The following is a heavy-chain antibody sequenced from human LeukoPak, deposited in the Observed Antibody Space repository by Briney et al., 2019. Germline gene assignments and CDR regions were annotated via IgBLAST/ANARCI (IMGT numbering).Heavy chain of an antibody. CDR2: ISWNSGSI. V-gene: IGHV3-9*03. D-gene: IGHD3-22*01. J-gene: IGHJ3*02. CDR3: AKHISPYYYDSSGYGSGGFDI. Sequence: GGSLRLSCAASGFTFDDYARHWVRQAPGKGLEWVAGISWNSGSIGYADSVKGRFTISRDNAKNSLYLQINSLRAQDMALYYCAKHISPYYYDSSGYGSGGFDIWGQGTMVTVSS. CDR1: GFTFDDYA.